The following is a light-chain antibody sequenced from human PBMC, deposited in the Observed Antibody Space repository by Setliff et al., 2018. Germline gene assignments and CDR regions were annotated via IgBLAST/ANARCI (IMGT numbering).Light chain of an antibody. V-gene: IGLV2-14*03. CDR1: SSDVGGYKY. Sequence: ALAQPASVSGSPGQSITISCTGTSSDVGGYKYVSWYQQHPGKAPRLMIYDVNKQPSGVSYRFSGSKSGNTATLTISGLQAEDEADYYCSSYTSSTTWIFGGGTKVTVL. CDR3: SSYTSSTTWI. CDR2: DVN. J-gene: IGLJ2*01.